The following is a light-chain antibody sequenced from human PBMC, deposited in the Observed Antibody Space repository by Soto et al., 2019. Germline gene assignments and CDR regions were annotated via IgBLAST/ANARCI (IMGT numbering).Light chain of an antibody. V-gene: IGLV1-44*01. J-gene: IGLJ2*01. Sequence: QSVLTQPPSASGTPGQRVTIACSGSTSNIGGNTVNWYQKLPGTAPKLLIYNNNQRPSGVPDRFSGSKSGTSASLAITGLQADDEADYYCQSYDTSLSALVFGGGTKLTVL. CDR3: QSYDTSLSALV. CDR2: NNN. CDR1: TSNIGGNT.